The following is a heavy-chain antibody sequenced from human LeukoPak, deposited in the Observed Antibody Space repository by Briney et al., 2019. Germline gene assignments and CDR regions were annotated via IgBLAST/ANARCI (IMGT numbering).Heavy chain of an antibody. D-gene: IGHD3-22*01. CDR2: ICIDGSTI. Sequence: GESLRLSCAASGFSFSDDYRSWSRQCPGERAEWISYICIDGSTIYYAHSVRGRFTISRDNTKKSLYLQMDSPRAEDTAVYYCARDGYYYDGSDSWGRSLVLFPFDYWGQGTLVTVSS. CDR3: ARDGYYYDGSDSWGRSLVLFPFDY. V-gene: IGHV3-11*04. CDR1: GFSFSDDY. J-gene: IGHJ4*02.